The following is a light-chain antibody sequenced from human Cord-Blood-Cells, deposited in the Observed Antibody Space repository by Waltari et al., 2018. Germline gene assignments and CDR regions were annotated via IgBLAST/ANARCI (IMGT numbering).Light chain of an antibody. CDR1: SSDSGGYNY. Sequence: QSALTQPPSASGSPGQSVTISCTGTSSDSGGYNYVSCYQQHPAKAPKLMIYEVSKRPSGVPDRFSGSKSGNTASLTVSGLQAEDEADYYCSSYAGSNNLVFGGGTKLTVL. J-gene: IGLJ2*01. CDR3: SSYAGSNNLV. CDR2: EVS. V-gene: IGLV2-8*01.